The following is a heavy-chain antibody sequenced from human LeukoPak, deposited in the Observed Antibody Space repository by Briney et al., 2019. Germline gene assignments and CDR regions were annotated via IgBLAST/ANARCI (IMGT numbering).Heavy chain of an antibody. V-gene: IGHV3-48*02. J-gene: IGHJ4*02. CDR2: ISGSSSST. Sequence: GGSLRLSCAASGFTFSIYSMNWVRQAPGKGLEWVSFISGSSSSTFYADSVKGRFTVSRDNAKNTLYLQMNSLRDEDTAAYYCARNPGGIGDYWGQGALVTVSS. CDR1: GFTFSIYS. CDR3: ARNPGGIGDY. D-gene: IGHD4-23*01.